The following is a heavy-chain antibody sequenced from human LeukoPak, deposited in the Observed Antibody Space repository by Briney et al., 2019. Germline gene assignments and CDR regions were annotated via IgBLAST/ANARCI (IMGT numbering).Heavy chain of an antibody. V-gene: IGHV4-4*07. Sequence: KSSETLSLTCTVSGGSISSYYWSWIRQPAGKGLEWIGRIYTSGSTNYNPSLKSRVTMSVDTSKNQFSLKLSSVTAADTAVYYCAREHLSSSWYSPAHFDYWGQGTLVTVSS. CDR2: IYTSGST. J-gene: IGHJ4*02. CDR1: GGSISSYY. D-gene: IGHD6-13*01. CDR3: AREHLSSSWYSPAHFDY.